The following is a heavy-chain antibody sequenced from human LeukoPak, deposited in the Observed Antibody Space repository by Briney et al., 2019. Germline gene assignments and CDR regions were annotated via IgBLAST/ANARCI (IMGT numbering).Heavy chain of an antibody. J-gene: IGHJ4*02. CDR3: TRDPASSFDY. V-gene: IGHV3-33*01. Sequence: PGTSLRLSCAASGYIFRSHGMHWIRQAPGKGLEWVAVIWYDGSKRYYADSVKGRFTIPRDDSKNTLYLQMNNLRDEDTAVYYCTRDPASSFDYWGQGTLVTVSS. CDR2: IWYDGSKR. CDR1: GYIFRSHG. D-gene: IGHD2-15*01.